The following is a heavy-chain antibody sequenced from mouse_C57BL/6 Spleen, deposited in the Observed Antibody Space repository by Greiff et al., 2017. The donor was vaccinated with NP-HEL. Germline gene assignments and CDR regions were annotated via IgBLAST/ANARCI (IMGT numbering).Heavy chain of an antibody. CDR1: GFSFNTYA. J-gene: IGHJ3*01. CDR2: IRSKSNNYAT. CDR3: VRQNDYDGGAFAY. V-gene: IGHV10-1*01. D-gene: IGHD2-4*01. Sequence: EVQLVESGGGLVQPKGSLKLSCAASGFSFNTYAMNWVRQAPGKGLEWVARIRSKSNNYATYYADSVKDRFTISRDDSESMLYLQMNNLKTEDTAMYYCVRQNDYDGGAFAYWGQGTLVTVSA.